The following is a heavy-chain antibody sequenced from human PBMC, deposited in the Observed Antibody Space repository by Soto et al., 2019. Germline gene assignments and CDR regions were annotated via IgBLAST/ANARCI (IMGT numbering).Heavy chain of an antibody. V-gene: IGHV1-2*02. CDR1: GYTFTGYY. J-gene: IGHJ6*01. CDR2: INPHSGGT. D-gene: IGHD1-26*01. CDR3: AIDRRLGEWELLVLGYYYYYGMDV. Sequence: QVQLVQSGAEVKKPGASVKVSCKASGYTFTGYYMHWLRQAPGQGLEWMGWINPHSGGTNYAQKFQGRVTMTRDTYIRTAYMEVSRLRSDDPAVYYCAIDRRLGEWELLVLGYYYYYGMDVWGQGTTVTVSS.